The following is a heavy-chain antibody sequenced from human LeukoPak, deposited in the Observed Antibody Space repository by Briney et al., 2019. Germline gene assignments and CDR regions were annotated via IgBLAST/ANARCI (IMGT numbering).Heavy chain of an antibody. D-gene: IGHD2-21*01. V-gene: IGHV4-31*11. CDR1: GGSISSGGYR. CDR2: INYSGST. Sequence: KSSETLSLTCAVSGGSISSGGYRWTWIRQYPGKGLEWIGYINYSGSTYYNPSLKSRVIISVDTSKNQFSLNLNSVTAADTAVYYCAREMDAHPRIVVWGQGTLVTVSS. CDR3: AREMDAHPRIVV. J-gene: IGHJ1*01.